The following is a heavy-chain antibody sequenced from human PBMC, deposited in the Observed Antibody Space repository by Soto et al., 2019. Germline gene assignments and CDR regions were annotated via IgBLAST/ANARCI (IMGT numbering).Heavy chain of an antibody. CDR1: GFTFSSYA. J-gene: IGHJ4*02. CDR2: ISGSGGST. V-gene: IGHV3-23*01. CDR3: ANPYYYDSSGSFDY. D-gene: IGHD3-22*01. Sequence: PGGSLRLSCAASGFTFSSYAMSWVRQAPGKGLEWVSAISGSGGSTYYADFVKGRFTISRDNSKNTLYLQMNILRAEDTAVYYCANPYYYDSSGSFDYWGQGTLVTV.